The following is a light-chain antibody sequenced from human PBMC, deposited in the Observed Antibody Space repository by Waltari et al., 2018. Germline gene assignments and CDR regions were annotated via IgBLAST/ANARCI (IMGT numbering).Light chain of an antibody. V-gene: IGKV3-11*01. CDR2: VTS. Sequence: DIVLTQSPAILSLSPGERASLSCRASQSVTNYLAWYQQKPGQAPRLLIYVTSNRATGSPARFSGSGFGTDFTLTISSLEPEDFAVYYCQQRRDWPLTFGGGTKVEIK. CDR1: QSVTNY. CDR3: QQRRDWPLT. J-gene: IGKJ4*01.